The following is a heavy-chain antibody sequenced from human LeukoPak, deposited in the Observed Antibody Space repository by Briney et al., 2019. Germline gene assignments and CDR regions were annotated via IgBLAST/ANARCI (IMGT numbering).Heavy chain of an antibody. CDR3: IVFGDSNH. D-gene: IGHD4-17*01. Sequence: GGSLRLSCAASGFTFSSYAMSWVRQAPGKGLEWVSAIHTSGDTCYADSVKGRFTISRDTSKNTLYLQINSLRVEDTAVYYCIVFGDSNHWGQGTLVTVSS. J-gene: IGHJ5*02. CDR2: IHTSGDT. V-gene: IGHV3-23*05. CDR1: GFTFSSYA.